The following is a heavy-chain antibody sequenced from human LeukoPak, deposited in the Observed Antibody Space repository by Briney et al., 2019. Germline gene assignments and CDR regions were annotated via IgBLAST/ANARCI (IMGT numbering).Heavy chain of an antibody. J-gene: IGHJ6*03. Sequence: SVKVSCKASGGTFSSYAISWVRQAPGQGLEWMGGIIPIFGTANYAQKFQGRVTITADESTSTAYLALSSLRSEDTAVYYCAGVYYGSGSYMDYYYYYMDVWGKGTTVTISS. D-gene: IGHD3-10*01. CDR3: AGVYYGSGSYMDYYYYYMDV. CDR2: IIPIFGTA. V-gene: IGHV1-69*13. CDR1: GGTFSSYA.